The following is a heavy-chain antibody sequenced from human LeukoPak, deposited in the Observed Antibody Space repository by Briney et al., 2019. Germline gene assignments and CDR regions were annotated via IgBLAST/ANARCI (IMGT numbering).Heavy chain of an antibody. Sequence: GGSLRLSCAASGFTFSNYWMSWVRQAPGKGLEWVANIKQDGSEKYYVDSVKGRFTISRDNAKNSLYLQMNSLRAEDTAVYYCARDSYCSGGSCYPLGFDYWGQGTLVTVSS. CDR3: ARDSYCSGGSCYPLGFDY. CDR1: GFTFSNYW. J-gene: IGHJ4*02. D-gene: IGHD2-15*01. V-gene: IGHV3-7*01. CDR2: IKQDGSEK.